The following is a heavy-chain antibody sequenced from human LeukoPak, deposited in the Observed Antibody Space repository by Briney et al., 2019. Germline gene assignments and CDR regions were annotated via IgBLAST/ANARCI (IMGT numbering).Heavy chain of an antibody. CDR2: IYTSGST. V-gene: IGHV4-4*07. J-gene: IGHJ4*02. CDR3: AREFDY. CDR1: GGSISSYY. Sequence: PSETLSLTCTVSGGSISSYYWSWIGQPAGKGLEWIGRIYTSGSTNYNPSLKNRVTMSVDTSKHQFSLNVSSVTSADTAVYYCAREFDYWGQGTLVTVSS.